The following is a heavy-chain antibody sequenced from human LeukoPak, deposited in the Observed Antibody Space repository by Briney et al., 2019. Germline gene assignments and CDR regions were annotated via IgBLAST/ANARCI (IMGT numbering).Heavy chain of an antibody. D-gene: IGHD6-19*01. V-gene: IGHV3-30*18. Sequence: GGSLRLSCAASGFTFSSYGMHWVRQAPGKGLEWVAVISYDGSNKYYADSVKGRFTTSRDNSKNTLYLQMNSLRAEDTAVYYCAKDPQAAAVAGPDYWGQGTLVTVSS. CDR1: GFTFSSYG. J-gene: IGHJ4*02. CDR2: ISYDGSNK. CDR3: AKDPQAAAVAGPDY.